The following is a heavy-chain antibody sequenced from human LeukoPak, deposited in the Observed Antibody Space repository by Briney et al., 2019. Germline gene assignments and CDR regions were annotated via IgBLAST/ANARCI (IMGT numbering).Heavy chain of an antibody. CDR1: GFTFSSYG. CDR2: ISSSSSYI. V-gene: IGHV3-21*01. D-gene: IGHD1-26*01. Sequence: GGSLRLSCAASGFTFSSYGMNWVRQAPGKGLEWVSFISSSSSYINYADSVKGRFTISRDNAKKSLYLQMNSLRAEDTAVCYCARLCIVGTKSAFDIWGQGTMVTVSS. CDR3: ARLCIVGTKSAFDI. J-gene: IGHJ3*02.